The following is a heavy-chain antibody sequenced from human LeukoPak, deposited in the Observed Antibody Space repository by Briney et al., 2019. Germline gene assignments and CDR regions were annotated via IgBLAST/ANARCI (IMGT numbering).Heavy chain of an antibody. CDR2: IYYSGTT. Sequence: SETLSLTCTVSGGSISGSNYYWGWIRQPPGKGLEWIGSIYYSGTTYYNPSLKSRVTISVDTSKNQFSLEVTSMTAAGTAVYCCARHSSAARPNFDYWGQGTLVTVSS. J-gene: IGHJ4*02. CDR3: ARHSSAARPNFDY. D-gene: IGHD6-6*01. V-gene: IGHV4-39*01. CDR1: GGSISGSNYY.